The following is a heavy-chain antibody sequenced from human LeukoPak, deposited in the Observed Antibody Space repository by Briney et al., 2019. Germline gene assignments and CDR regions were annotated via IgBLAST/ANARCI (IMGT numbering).Heavy chain of an antibody. CDR2: IKQDGSEK. Sequence: GGSLRHSCAASGFTFCSYWMRWGRQAPGKGGGWVPNIKQDGSEKYYVDSGKGRFTISRDNAKISLYLQMNSLSAEDTAVYYCATTDGMVADYWGQGTLVTVSS. CDR1: GFTFCSYW. V-gene: IGHV3-7*01. CDR3: ATTDGMVADY. J-gene: IGHJ4*02. D-gene: IGHD2-15*01.